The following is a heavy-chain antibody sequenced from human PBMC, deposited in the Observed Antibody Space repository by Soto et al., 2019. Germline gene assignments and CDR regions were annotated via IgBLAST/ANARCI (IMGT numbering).Heavy chain of an antibody. V-gene: IGHV3-23*01. CDR2: ISGSGST. Sequence: EVQLLESGGGLEQPGGSLRLSCAASGFTFSDYGMSWVRQAPGKGLEWVSAISGSGSTFYADSVKGRFTISRDNSKNTLYLQMNSLRAEDTALYYCAKDNGPPGTSDWYFDFWGRGTLVSVSS. D-gene: IGHD2-8*01. J-gene: IGHJ2*01. CDR1: GFTFSDYG. CDR3: AKDNGPPGTSDWYFDF.